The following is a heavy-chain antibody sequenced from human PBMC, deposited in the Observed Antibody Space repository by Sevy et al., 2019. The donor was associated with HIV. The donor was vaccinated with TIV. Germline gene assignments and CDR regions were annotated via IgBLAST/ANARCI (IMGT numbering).Heavy chain of an antibody. D-gene: IGHD2-15*01. CDR3: AGDFSVVVVAATQLGGEDY. Sequence: GGSLRLSCAASGFTFSSYSMNWVRQAPGKGLEWVSSISSSSSYIYYADSVKGRFTISRDNAKNSLYQQMNSLRAEDTVAYYGAGDFSVVVVAATQLGGEDYWGQGTLVTVSS. V-gene: IGHV3-21*01. J-gene: IGHJ4*02. CDR2: ISSSSSYI. CDR1: GFTFSSYS.